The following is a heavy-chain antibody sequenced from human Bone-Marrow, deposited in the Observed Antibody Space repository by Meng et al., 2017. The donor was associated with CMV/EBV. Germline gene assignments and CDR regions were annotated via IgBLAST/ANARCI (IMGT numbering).Heavy chain of an antibody. CDR3: ARRPAAVAGTSPFDY. V-gene: IGHV4-61*01. CDR1: GGSVSSGSYY. J-gene: IGHJ4*02. Sequence: GSLRLSCTVSGGSVSSGSYYWSWIRQPPGKGLEWIGYIYYSGSTNYNPSLKSRVTISVDTSKNQFSLKLSSVTAADTAVYYCARRPAAVAGTSPFDYWGQGTLVTVSS. CDR2: IYYSGST. D-gene: IGHD6-19*01.